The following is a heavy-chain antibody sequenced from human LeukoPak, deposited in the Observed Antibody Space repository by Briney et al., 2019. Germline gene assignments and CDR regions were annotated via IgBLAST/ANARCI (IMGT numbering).Heavy chain of an antibody. V-gene: IGHV3-20*04. CDR3: AREGGYGDYVSY. CDR2: INWNGGST. J-gene: IGHJ4*02. Sequence: GGSLRLSCAASGFTFSRHWMTWVRQAPGKGLEWVSGINWNGGSTGYADSVKGRFTISRDNAKNSLYLQMDSLRAEDTALYYCAREGGYGDYVSYWGQGTLVTVSS. D-gene: IGHD4-17*01. CDR1: GFTFSRHW.